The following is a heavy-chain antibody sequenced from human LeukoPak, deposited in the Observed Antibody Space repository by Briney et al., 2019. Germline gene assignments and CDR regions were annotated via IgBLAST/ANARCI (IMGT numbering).Heavy chain of an antibody. Sequence: GGSLRLSCAASGFTFSSYGMHWVRQAPGKGLEWVAVIWYDGSNKYYADSVRGRFTISRDNSKNTLYLQMNSLRDEDTAVYYCARDKADYSLFQYYYYGMDVWGQGTTVTVSS. V-gene: IGHV3-33*01. D-gene: IGHD4-11*01. CDR1: GFTFSSYG. CDR2: IWYDGSNK. CDR3: ARDKADYSLFQYYYYGMDV. J-gene: IGHJ6*02.